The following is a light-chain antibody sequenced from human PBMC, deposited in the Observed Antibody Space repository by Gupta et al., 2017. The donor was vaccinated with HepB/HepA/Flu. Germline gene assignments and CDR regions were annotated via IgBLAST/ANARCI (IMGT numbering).Light chain of an antibody. J-gene: IGLJ3*02. CDR1: SGSVSTSDY. CDR3: VLYMGRGISV. CDR2: STN. Sequence: QTVVTQEPSFSVSPGGTVTLTCGLTSGSVSTSDYPSWYQQTPGQAPRTLIYSTNTRSSGVPDRFSGSLLGNKAALTITGAQADDEFDYYCVLYMGRGISVFGGGTKLTVL. V-gene: IGLV8-61*01.